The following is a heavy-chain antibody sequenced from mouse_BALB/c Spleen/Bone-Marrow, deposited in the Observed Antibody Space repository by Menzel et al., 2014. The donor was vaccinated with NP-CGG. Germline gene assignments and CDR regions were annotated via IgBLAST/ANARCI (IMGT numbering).Heavy chain of an antibody. CDR2: INPSTGYT. V-gene: IGHV1-7*01. CDR1: GYNFISYW. J-gene: IGHJ4*01. CDR3: ARNYDYDGGYYAMDY. D-gene: IGHD2-4*01. Sequence: VMLVESGAELAKPGASVKMSCKASGYNFISYWMHWVKQRPGQGLEWIGYINPSTGYTEYNQKFKDKATLTADKSSSKAYMQLSSLTSEDPAVYYCARNYDYDGGYYAMDYWGQGTSVTVSS.